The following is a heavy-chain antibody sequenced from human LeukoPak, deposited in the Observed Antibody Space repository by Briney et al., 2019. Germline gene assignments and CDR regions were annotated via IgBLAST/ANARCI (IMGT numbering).Heavy chain of an antibody. CDR3: ARDRKQWLRGPFDP. J-gene: IGHJ5*02. CDR1: GGSISSYY. Sequence: SETLSLTCNVSGGSISSYYWNWIRQPPGKGLEWVGYFYSGSTNYSPSLKSRVIISMDTSKSQLSLNLSSVTAGDTAVYYCARDRKQWLRGPFDPWGQGTLVTVSS. V-gene: IGHV4-59*01. CDR2: FYSGST. D-gene: IGHD6-19*01.